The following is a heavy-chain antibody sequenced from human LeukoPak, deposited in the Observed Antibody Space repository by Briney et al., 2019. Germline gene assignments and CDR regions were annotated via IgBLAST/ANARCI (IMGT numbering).Heavy chain of an antibody. CDR3: ATLKTGIAAAGKGNWFDP. V-gene: IGHV1-24*01. D-gene: IGHD6-13*01. Sequence: GASVKVSCKVSGYTLTELSMHWVRQALGKGLEWMGGFDPEDGETIYAQKFQGRVTMTEDTSTDTAYMELSSLRSGDTAVYYCATLKTGIAAAGKGNWFDPWGQGTLVTVSS. CDR2: FDPEDGET. J-gene: IGHJ5*02. CDR1: GYTLTELS.